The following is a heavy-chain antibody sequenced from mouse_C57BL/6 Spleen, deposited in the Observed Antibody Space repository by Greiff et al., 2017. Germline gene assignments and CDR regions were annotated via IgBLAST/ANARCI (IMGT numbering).Heavy chain of an antibody. V-gene: IGHV1-81*01. D-gene: IGHD1-1*01. CDR3: ARSGYYGSSLYFDY. J-gene: IGHJ2*01. CDR2: IYPRSGNT. CDR1: GYTFTSYG. Sequence: VQLQQSGAELARPGASVKLSCKASGYTFTSYGISWVKQRTGQGLEWIGEIYPRSGNTYYNEKFKGKATLTADKSSSTAYMELRSLTSEDSAVYFCARSGYYGSSLYFDYWGQGTTLTVSS.